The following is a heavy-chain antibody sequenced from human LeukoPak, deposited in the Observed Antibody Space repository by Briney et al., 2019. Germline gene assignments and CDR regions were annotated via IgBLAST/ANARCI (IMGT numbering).Heavy chain of an antibody. V-gene: IGHV4-59*01. Sequence: SETLSLTCTVSGGSISGYYWVWIRQPPRKGLEWIGYIYYSGNTNYNPSLKSRVTISVDTSKNQFSLKLTSATAADTAIYYCARWKYVDHERTFDYWGQGTLVTVSS. CDR2: IYYSGNT. J-gene: IGHJ4*02. CDR1: GGSISGYY. D-gene: IGHD1-7*01. CDR3: ARWKYVDHERTFDY.